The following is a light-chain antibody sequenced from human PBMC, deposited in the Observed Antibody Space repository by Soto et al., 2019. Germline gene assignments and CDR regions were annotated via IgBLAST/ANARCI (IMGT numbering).Light chain of an antibody. Sequence: EIVMTQSPATLSVSPGERATLSCRASQSVSSNLAWYQQKPGQSPRLLIYDVSTRATDIPARSSGSESGTAFTHTISSLQSEDFAVYYCQQYDNWPPITFGQGTRLEIK. CDR2: DVS. CDR3: QQYDNWPPIT. J-gene: IGKJ5*01. CDR1: QSVSSN. V-gene: IGKV3-15*01.